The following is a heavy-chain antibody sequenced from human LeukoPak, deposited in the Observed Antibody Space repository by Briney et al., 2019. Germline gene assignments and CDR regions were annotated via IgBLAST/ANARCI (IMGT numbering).Heavy chain of an antibody. CDR3: ARATMIVVAPDY. J-gene: IGHJ4*02. CDR1: GYTFTSYF. D-gene: IGHD3-22*01. CDR2: INPSGGST. Sequence: ASVKVSCKASGYTFTSYFMHWVRQAPGQGLEWMGIINPSGGSTSYAQKFQGRVTMTRDTSTSTVYMELSSLRSEDTAVYYCARATMIVVAPDYWGQGTLVTVSS. V-gene: IGHV1-46*03.